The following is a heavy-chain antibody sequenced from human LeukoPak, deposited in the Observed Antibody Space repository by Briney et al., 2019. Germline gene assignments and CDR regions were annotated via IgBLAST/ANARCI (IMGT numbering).Heavy chain of an antibody. CDR2: ISGSGGST. Sequence: GGSLRLSCVASGFTFSSYAMSWVRQAPGKGLEWVSAISGSGGSTYYADSVKGRFNISRDNAKNSLYLQLNTLRDEDTGVYFCARASASYFDYWGQGTLVTVSS. J-gene: IGHJ4*02. CDR1: GFTFSSYA. V-gene: IGHV3-23*01. CDR3: ARASASYFDY.